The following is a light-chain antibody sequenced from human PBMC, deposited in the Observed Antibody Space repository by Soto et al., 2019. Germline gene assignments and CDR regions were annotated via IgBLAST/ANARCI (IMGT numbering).Light chain of an antibody. V-gene: IGLV2-14*01. Sequence: QSALTQPASVSGSPGQSITISCTGTSSDVGGYNYVSWYQQHPGKAPKLMIYEVSNRPSGVSNRFSGSKSGNTASLTISGLQAEDEADYYCSSYTSSSTPWFGGGPKLTVL. CDR1: SSDVGGYNY. CDR2: EVS. CDR3: SSYTSSSTPW. J-gene: IGLJ3*02.